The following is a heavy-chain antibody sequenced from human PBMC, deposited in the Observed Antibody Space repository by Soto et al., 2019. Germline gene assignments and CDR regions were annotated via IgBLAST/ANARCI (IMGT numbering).Heavy chain of an antibody. Sequence: SYTLSLTCSVYVGSFSGYYWSWMRQPPGKGLEWIGEINHSGSTNYNPSLKSRVTISVDTSKNQFSLKLSSATAADTAVYYCARPRGPVVVTATPRHNAFDIWGQGTMVTVSS. CDR2: INHSGST. CDR1: VGSFSGYY. J-gene: IGHJ3*02. CDR3: ARPRGPVVVTATPRHNAFDI. V-gene: IGHV4-34*01. D-gene: IGHD2-21*02.